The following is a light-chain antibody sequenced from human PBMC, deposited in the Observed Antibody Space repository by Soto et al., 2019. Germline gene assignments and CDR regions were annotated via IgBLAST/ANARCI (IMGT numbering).Light chain of an antibody. Sequence: QSVLTQPPSASGSPGQSVTISCTGSSSDVGGYNFVSWYQQHPGKAPKLMIYDVSERPSGVPDRFSGSKSGNTASLTVSGLQADDEAAYYCSSYAGTNIPVVFGGGTKLTVL. J-gene: IGLJ2*01. CDR2: DVS. CDR3: SSYAGTNIPVV. CDR1: SSDVGGYNF. V-gene: IGLV2-8*01.